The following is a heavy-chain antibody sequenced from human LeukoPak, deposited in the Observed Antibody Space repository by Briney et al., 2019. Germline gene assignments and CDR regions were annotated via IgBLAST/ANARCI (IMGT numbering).Heavy chain of an antibody. CDR2: IYTSGST. J-gene: IGHJ4*02. CDR3: ASGFGG. CDR1: GGSISSGSYY. D-gene: IGHD3-10*01. V-gene: IGHV4-61*02. Sequence: SETLSLTCTVSGGSISSGSYYWSCIRQPAGKGLEWIGRIYTSGSTNYNPSLKSRVTISVDTSKNQFSLKLSSVTAADTAVYYCASGFGGWGQGTLVTVSS.